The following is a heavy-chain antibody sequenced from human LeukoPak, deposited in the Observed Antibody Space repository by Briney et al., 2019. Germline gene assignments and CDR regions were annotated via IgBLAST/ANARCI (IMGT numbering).Heavy chain of an antibody. Sequence: SETLSLTCAVYGGSFSGYYWSWIRQPPGKGLEWIGEINHSGSTNYNPSLKSRVTISVDTSKNQFSLKLSSVTAADTAVYYCARAGADGGSGSYERAIHYYFDYWGQGTLVTVSS. CDR2: INHSGST. CDR3: ARAGADGGSGSYERAIHYYFDY. CDR1: GGSFSGYY. V-gene: IGHV4-34*01. J-gene: IGHJ4*02. D-gene: IGHD3-10*01.